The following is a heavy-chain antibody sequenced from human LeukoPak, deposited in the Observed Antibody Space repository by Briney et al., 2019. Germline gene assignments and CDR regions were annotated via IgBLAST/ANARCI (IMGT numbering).Heavy chain of an antibody. V-gene: IGHV3-48*04. Sequence: DPGGSLRLSCAASGFTFSSYAMSWVRQAPGKGLEWVSYISSSSSTIYYADSVKGRFTISRDNAKSSLYLQMNSLRAEDTAVYYCASNIVVVPAATPWQLDYWGQGTLVTVSS. CDR2: ISSSSSTI. J-gene: IGHJ4*02. CDR3: ASNIVVVPAATPWQLDY. CDR1: GFTFSSYA. D-gene: IGHD2-2*01.